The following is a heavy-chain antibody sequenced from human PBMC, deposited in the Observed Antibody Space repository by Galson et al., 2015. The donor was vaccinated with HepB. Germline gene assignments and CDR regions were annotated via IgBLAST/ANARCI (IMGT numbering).Heavy chain of an antibody. CDR1: GVSINSYY. CDR3: AAEVETTYRGPDS. V-gene: IGHV4-4*07. J-gene: IGHJ4*02. CDR2: IGRGST. Sequence: TLSLTCTVSGVSINSYYWTWIRQPAGKGLEWIGRIGRGSTNYNPSLMGRVTLSVDTPKSQFSLTLDSVTAADTAMYYCAAEVETTYRGPDSWGQGTLVTVSS. D-gene: IGHD4-23*01.